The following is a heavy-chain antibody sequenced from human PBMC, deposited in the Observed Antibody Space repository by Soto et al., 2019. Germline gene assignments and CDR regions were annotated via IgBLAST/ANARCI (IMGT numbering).Heavy chain of an antibody. CDR3: ARDRGDDTLTCYFYQAYFGY. CDR1: GGTFSSYA. D-gene: IGHD3-9*01. V-gene: IGHV1-69*13. Sequence: SVKVSCKASGGTFSSYAISWVRQAPGQGLEWMGGIIPIFGTANYAQKFQGRVTITADESTSTAYMELRSLRSEDTAVYYCARDRGDDTLTCYFYQAYFGYLGQGTLLTVSS. CDR2: IIPIFGTA. J-gene: IGHJ4*02.